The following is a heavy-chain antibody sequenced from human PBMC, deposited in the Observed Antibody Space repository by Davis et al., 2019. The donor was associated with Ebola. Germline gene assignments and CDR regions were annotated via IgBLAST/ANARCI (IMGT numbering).Heavy chain of an antibody. CDR2: INPNSGGT. J-gene: IGHJ4*02. CDR1: GYTFTGYY. CDR3: ARDHSSGWYFDY. Sequence: ASVKVSCKASGYTFTGYYMHWVRQAPGQGLEWMGRINPNSGGTNYAQKFQGRVTMTRDTSISTAYMELSRLRSDDTAVYYCARDHSSGWYFDYWGQGTLVTVSS. D-gene: IGHD6-19*01. V-gene: IGHV1-2*06.